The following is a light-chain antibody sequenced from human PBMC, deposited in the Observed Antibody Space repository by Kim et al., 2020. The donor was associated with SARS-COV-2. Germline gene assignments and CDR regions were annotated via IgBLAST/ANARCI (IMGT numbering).Light chain of an antibody. V-gene: IGKV3-11*01. J-gene: IGKJ4*01. Sequence: EIVLTQSPATLSLSPGERASLSCRASQSVGNYVAWYQQKVGQPPRLLIYDASKRATGTPARFSGSGSGMDFTLTISGLEPDDFAVYYCQQRSHWPPTLIFGGGTKVDIK. CDR2: DAS. CDR1: QSVGNY. CDR3: QQRSHWPPTLI.